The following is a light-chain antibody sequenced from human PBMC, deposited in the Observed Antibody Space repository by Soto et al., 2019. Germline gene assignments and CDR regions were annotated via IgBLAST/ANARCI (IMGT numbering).Light chain of an antibody. V-gene: IGKV3-20*01. J-gene: IGKJ2*01. Sequence: EIVLTQSPGTLSSSPGERATLSCRASQSVSNSYLAWYQQKPGQAPRLLIYGASSRATGIPDRFSGSGSGTDFTLTFSRLEPEDFAVYYCQQYGSSPLFGQGTKLEIK. CDR3: QQYGSSPL. CDR2: GAS. CDR1: QSVSNSY.